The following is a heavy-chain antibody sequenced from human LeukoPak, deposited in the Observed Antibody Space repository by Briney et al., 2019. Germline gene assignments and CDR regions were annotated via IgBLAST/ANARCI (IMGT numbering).Heavy chain of an antibody. V-gene: IGHV1-2*02. CDR2: INPNSGGT. CDR3: ARLQGRYFSITSCSAIDY. Sequence: GASVTVSCKASGYTFTCYYMHWVRQPPAQGLEWVGWINPNSGGTNYAQKLQGRVTMTRVTSISTAYMERRRLRSDDTAVDYCARLQGRYFSITSCSAIDYWGQGTLVTVSS. J-gene: IGHJ4*02. CDR1: GYTFTCYY. D-gene: IGHD2-2*01.